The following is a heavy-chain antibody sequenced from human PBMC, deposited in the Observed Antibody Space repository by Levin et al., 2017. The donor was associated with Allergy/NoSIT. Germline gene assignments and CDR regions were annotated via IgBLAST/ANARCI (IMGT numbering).Heavy chain of an antibody. CDR1: GYTFTSYY. CDR2: INPSGGST. Sequence: ASVKVSCKASGYTFTSYYMHWVRQAPGQGLEWMGIINPSGGSTSYAQKFQGRVTMTRDTSTSTVYMELSSLRSEDTAVYYCARDRVVRDPESRSGNYYYYYGMDVWGQGTTVTVSS. CDR3: ARDRVVRDPESRSGNYYYYYGMDV. V-gene: IGHV1-46*01. J-gene: IGHJ6*02. D-gene: IGHD3-10*01.